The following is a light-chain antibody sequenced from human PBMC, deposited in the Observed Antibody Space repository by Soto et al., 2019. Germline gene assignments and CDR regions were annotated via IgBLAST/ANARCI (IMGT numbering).Light chain of an antibody. Sequence: LTLSAGTLSLSTGERATLSCRASETVTSRYLAWYQQKPGQAPRLLIYAASSRATGIPDRFSGSGSGTDFTLTISRLEPEDAAVYYCHRYGYGSDSFGQGTRLEIK. V-gene: IGKV3-20*01. CDR3: HRYGYGSDS. CDR1: ETVTSRY. CDR2: AAS. J-gene: IGKJ5*01.